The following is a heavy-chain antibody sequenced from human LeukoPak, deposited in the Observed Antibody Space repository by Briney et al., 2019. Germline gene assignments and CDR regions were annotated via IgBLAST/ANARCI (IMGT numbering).Heavy chain of an antibody. CDR3: ARDLLNYYGSGCPIGQVDP. V-gene: IGHV1-3*01. CDR2: INAGNGNT. Sequence: ASVKVSCKASGYTFTSYAMHWGHRAPGQRLEWMGWINAGNGNTKYSQKFQGRVTITRDTSASTAYMELSSLRSEDTAVYYCARDLLNYYGSGCPIGQVDPWGQGTLVTVSS. D-gene: IGHD3-10*01. CDR1: GYTFTSYA. J-gene: IGHJ5*02.